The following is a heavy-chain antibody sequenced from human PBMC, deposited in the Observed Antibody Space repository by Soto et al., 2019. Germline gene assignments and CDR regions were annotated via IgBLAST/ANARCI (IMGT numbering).Heavy chain of an antibody. Sequence: PSETLSLTCAIYDGSFSVYYWIWMRQSPGKGLEWIGEINHAGSANYNPALKSRVAMSVDTSKNQFSLRLTSVTAADTAVYYCARDNTRRGTCEIWGQGTKVTVSS. D-gene: IGHD1-1*01. V-gene: IGHV4-34*01. CDR3: ARDNTRRGTCEI. CDR2: INHAGSA. CDR1: DGSFSVYY. J-gene: IGHJ3*02.